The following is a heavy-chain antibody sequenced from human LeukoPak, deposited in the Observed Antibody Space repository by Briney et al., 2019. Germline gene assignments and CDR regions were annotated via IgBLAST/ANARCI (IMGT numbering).Heavy chain of an antibody. D-gene: IGHD3-22*01. CDR3: AWNYYDSSGYLQ. CDR2: IYSGGST. J-gene: IGHJ4*02. V-gene: IGHV3-66*01. Sequence: GGSLRLSCAASGFTVSSNYMSWVRQAPGKGLEWVSVIYSGGSTYYADSVKGRFTISRDNSKNTLYLQMNSLRAEDTAVYYCAWNYYDSSGYLQWGQGTLVTVSS. CDR1: GFTVSSNY.